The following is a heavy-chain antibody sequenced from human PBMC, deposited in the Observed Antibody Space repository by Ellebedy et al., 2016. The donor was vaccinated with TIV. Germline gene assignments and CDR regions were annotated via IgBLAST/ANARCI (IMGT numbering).Heavy chain of an antibody. CDR3: AREYTGASPDY. CDR1: GFTFSSYA. Sequence: GGSLRLSXAASGFTFSSYAMHWVRQAPGKGLEWVSSISSSSSYIYYADSVKGRFTISRDNAKNSLYLQMNSLRAEDTAVYYCAREYTGASPDYWGQGTLVTVSS. J-gene: IGHJ4*02. CDR2: ISSSSSYI. V-gene: IGHV3-21*01. D-gene: IGHD2-2*02.